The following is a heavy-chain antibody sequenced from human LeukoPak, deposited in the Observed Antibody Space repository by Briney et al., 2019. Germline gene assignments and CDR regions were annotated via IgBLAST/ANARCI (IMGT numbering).Heavy chain of an antibody. CDR3: AREGGRAAFDY. Sequence: SVKVSCKASGGTFSSYAISWVRQAPGQGLECMGGLIPIFGTANYAQKFQGRVTITADKSTSTAYMELSSLRSEDTAVYYCAREGGRAAFDYWGQGTLVTVSS. CDR1: GGTFSSYA. V-gene: IGHV1-69*06. CDR2: LIPIFGTA. J-gene: IGHJ4*02. D-gene: IGHD3-16*01.